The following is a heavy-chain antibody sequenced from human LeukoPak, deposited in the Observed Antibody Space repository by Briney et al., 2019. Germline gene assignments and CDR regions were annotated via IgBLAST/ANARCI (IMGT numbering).Heavy chain of an antibody. CDR3: ARWYYYDSSGLGY. CDR2: ISYDGSNK. D-gene: IGHD3-22*01. V-gene: IGHV3-30*03. Sequence: PGGSLRLSCAASGFTFSSYGMHWVRQAPGKGLEWVAVISYDGSNKYYADSVKGRFTISRDNSKNTLYLQMNSLRAEDTAVYYCARWYYYDSSGLGYWGQGTLVTVSS. CDR1: GFTFSSYG. J-gene: IGHJ4*02.